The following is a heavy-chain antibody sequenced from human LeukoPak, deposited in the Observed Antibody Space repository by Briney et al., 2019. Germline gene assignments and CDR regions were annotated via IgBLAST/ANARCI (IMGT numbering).Heavy chain of an antibody. D-gene: IGHD3-22*01. CDR2: ISYDGSNK. V-gene: IGHV3-30-3*01. J-gene: IGHJ4*02. Sequence: PGGSLRLSCAASGFTFSSYAMHWVRQAPGKGLVWVAIISYDGSNKYYADSVKGRFTISRDNSKNTLYLQINSLRAEDTAVYYCATDPDSSGYYYPIFDYWGQGTLVTVPS. CDR1: GFTFSSYA. CDR3: ATDPDSSGYYYPIFDY.